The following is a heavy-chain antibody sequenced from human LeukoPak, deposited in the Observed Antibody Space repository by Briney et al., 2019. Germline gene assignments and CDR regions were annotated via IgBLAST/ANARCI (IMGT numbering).Heavy chain of an antibody. V-gene: IGHV3-21*01. CDR3: ARDFHDIAAADAFDI. D-gene: IGHD6-13*01. Sequence: GGSLRLSCAASGFTFSSYSMNWVRQAPGKGLEWVSSISSSSSCIYYADSVKGRFTISRDNAKNSLYLQMNSLGAEDTAVYYCARDFHDIAAADAFDIWGQGTMVTVSS. CDR1: GFTFSSYS. CDR2: ISSSSSCI. J-gene: IGHJ3*02.